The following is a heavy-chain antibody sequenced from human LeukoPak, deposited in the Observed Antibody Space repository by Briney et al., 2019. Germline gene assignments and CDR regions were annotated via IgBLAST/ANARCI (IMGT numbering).Heavy chain of an antibody. CDR2: INPSGGST. J-gene: IGHJ4*02. Sequence: ASVKVSCKASGYTFTSYDINWVRQAPGQGLEWMGIINPSGGSTTYSQKVQGRVTLTRDTSTSTVYMYLSSLRSEDTAVYYCARARTGDLDYWGQGTLVTVSS. CDR1: GYTFTSYD. D-gene: IGHD7-27*01. V-gene: IGHV1-46*01. CDR3: ARARTGDLDY.